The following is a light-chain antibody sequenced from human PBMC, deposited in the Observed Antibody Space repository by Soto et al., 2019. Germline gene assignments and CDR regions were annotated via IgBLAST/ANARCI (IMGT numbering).Light chain of an antibody. CDR3: QQYNKWPLT. Sequence: EIMMTHSPGTLSASPGERATLSCRASQSVSSNLAWYQQKPGQAHRLLIYAVSTRATGIPARFSGSGSGTEFTLTISSLQSEDFAVYYCQQYNKWPLTFGQGTKVEIK. CDR2: AVS. CDR1: QSVSSN. J-gene: IGKJ1*01. V-gene: IGKV3-15*01.